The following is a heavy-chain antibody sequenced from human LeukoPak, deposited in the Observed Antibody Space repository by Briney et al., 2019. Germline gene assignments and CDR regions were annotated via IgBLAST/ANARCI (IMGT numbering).Heavy chain of an antibody. CDR3: ARSGSSWYGQDY. V-gene: IGHV1-46*01. D-gene: IGHD6-13*01. J-gene: IGHJ4*02. CDR1: GYTFTSYY. Sequence: ASVKVSCKASGYTFTSYYMHWVRQAPGQGLEWMGIINPSGGSTSYAQKFQGRVTMTTDTSTSTAYMELRSLRSDDTAVYYCARSGSSWYGQDYWGQGTLVTVSS. CDR2: INPSGGST.